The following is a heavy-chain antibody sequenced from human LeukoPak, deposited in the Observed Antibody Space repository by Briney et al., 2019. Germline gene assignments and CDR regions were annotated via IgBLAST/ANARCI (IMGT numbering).Heavy chain of an antibody. J-gene: IGHJ4*02. CDR1: GDSIRSEDYY. D-gene: IGHD3-3*02. CDR2: THYSGKT. CDR3: ASVTDSHFFDN. Sequence: SQTLSLTCTVSGDSIRSEDYYWTWIRQPPGKGPEWIGYTHYSGKTYYNPSLRGRLAISVDTSRNQFSLKLSSVKVADTAVYYCASVTDSHFFDNWGQGTLVIVSS. V-gene: IGHV4-30-4*01.